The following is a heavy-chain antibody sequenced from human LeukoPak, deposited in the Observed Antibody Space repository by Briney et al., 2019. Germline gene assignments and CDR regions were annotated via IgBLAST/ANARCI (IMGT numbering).Heavy chain of an antibody. CDR2: IFYTGDS. CDR3: ARHRFASPLDS. J-gene: IGHJ4*02. D-gene: IGHD2-21*01. Sequence: SETLSLTRTVSGVSSSSSYWSWIRQPPGKGLEWIGYIFYTGDSNHNPSFKSRVSISLDTSKDQISLKLSSVTAADTAVYYCARHRFASPLDSWGQGTLVTVSS. CDR1: GVSSSSSY. V-gene: IGHV4-59*08.